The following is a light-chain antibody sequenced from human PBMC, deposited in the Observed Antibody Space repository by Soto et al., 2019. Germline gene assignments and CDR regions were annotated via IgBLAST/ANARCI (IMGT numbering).Light chain of an antibody. V-gene: IGLV2-14*01. CDR3: QVWDSSSDHVV. J-gene: IGLJ2*01. CDR1: SSDVGGYKY. Sequence: QSALTQPASVSGSPGQSITISCTGTSSDVGGYKYVSWYQQHPGKAPKLMIYEVSNRPSGVSHRFSGSKSGNTATLTISRVEAGDEADYYCQVWDSSSDHVVFGGGTKLTVL. CDR2: EVS.